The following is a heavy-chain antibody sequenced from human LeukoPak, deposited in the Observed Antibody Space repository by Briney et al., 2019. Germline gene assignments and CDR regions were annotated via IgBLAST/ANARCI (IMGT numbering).Heavy chain of an antibody. CDR1: GGSFSGYY. CDR3: ARGPSNSSSPFDY. D-gene: IGHD1-26*01. V-gene: IGHV4-34*01. Sequence: PSETLSLTCAVYGGSFSGYYWSWIRQPPGKGLEWIGEINHSGSTNYNPSLKSRVTISVDTSKNQFSLKPSSVTAADTAVYYCARGPSNSSSPFDYWGQGTLVTVSS. J-gene: IGHJ4*02. CDR2: INHSGST.